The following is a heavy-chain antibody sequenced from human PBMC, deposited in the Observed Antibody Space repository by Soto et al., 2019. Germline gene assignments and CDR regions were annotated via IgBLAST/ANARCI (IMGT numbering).Heavy chain of an antibody. CDR2: TIPLTETP. V-gene: IGHV1-69*01. CDR1: GGTFSNYA. CDR3: AIGTRTSWTCDC. J-gene: IGHJ4*01. D-gene: IGHD2-2*01. Sequence: QVQVVQSGAEVKKPGPSVKVSCKASGGTFSNYAISWVRQAPGHGLEWVGGTIPLTETPVYAQTVQGRLTITTEAITSAAYLALSSLRSDDTAVYYVAIGTRTSWTCDCWGHRTLVNVSS.